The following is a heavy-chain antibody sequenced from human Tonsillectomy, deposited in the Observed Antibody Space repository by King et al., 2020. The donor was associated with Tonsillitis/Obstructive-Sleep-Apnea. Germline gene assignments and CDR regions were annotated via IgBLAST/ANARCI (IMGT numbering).Heavy chain of an antibody. V-gene: IGHV4-39*01. CDR3: AGSFSGYDSEFDY. CDR2: IYHSGST. D-gene: IGHD5-12*01. Sequence: QLQESGPGLVKPSETLSLICTVSGGSISSSSYYWGWIRQPPGKGLEWIGNIYHSGSTYTNPSLKSRVTISVDTSKNQFSLKLSSVTAADTAVYYCAGSFSGYDSEFDYWGQGTLVTVSA. CDR1: GGSISSSSYY. J-gene: IGHJ4*02.